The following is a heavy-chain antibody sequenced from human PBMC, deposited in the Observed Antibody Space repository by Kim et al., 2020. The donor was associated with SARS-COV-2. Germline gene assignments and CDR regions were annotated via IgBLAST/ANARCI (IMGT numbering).Heavy chain of an antibody. V-gene: IGHV1-3*01. CDR3: ARVVRDGSYNYGMDV. CDR2: INAGHGNT. D-gene: IGHD1-26*01. CDR1: GYTFTSYA. J-gene: IGHJ6*01. Sequence: ASVKVSCKASGYTFTSYAMHWVRQAPGQRLEWMGWINAGHGNTKYSQKFQGRVTITRDTSARTAYMELSSLRSEDTAVYYCARVVRDGSYNYGMDVWGEGTTLTVSS.